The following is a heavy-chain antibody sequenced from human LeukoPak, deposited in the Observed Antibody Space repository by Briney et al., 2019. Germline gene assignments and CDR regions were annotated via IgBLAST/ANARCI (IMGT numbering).Heavy chain of an antibody. D-gene: IGHD6-13*01. CDR2: IDPNSGAT. J-gene: IGHJ4*02. Sequence: ASVKVSCKASGYTFTAYYMHWVRQAPGQGLEWMGWIDPNSGATYYAQKFQGRVTMTTDTSTSTAYMELRSLRSDDTAVYYCARDLPYSSSWESIDYWGQGTLVTVSS. CDR1: GYTFTAYY. V-gene: IGHV1-2*02. CDR3: ARDLPYSSSWESIDY.